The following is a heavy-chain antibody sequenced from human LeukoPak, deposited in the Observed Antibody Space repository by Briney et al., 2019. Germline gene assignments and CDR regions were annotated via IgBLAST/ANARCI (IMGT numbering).Heavy chain of an antibody. CDR1: GFTFSSYS. V-gene: IGHV3-23*01. Sequence: GGSLRLSCAASGFTFSSYSMNWVRQAPGKGLEWVSAISGSGGSTYYADSVKGRFTISRDNSKNTLYLQMNSLRAEDTAVYYCAKRESYSGEFDYWGQGTLVTVSS. D-gene: IGHD1-26*01. J-gene: IGHJ4*02. CDR2: ISGSGGST. CDR3: AKRESYSGEFDY.